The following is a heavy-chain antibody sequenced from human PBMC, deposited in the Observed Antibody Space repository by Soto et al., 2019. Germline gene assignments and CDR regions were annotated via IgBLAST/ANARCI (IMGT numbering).Heavy chain of an antibody. Sequence: ASVKVSCKASGYTFTSYGISWVRQAPGQGLEWMGWIRAYNGNTNYPQKLRGRVTMTTDTSTSTVYLELRSLGSDDTAVYYCARDLDMGYCSGGSCYHDAFDIWGQ. D-gene: IGHD2-15*01. CDR2: IRAYNGNT. CDR3: ARDLDMGYCSGGSCYHDAFDI. V-gene: IGHV1-18*01. J-gene: IGHJ3*02. CDR1: GYTFTSYG.